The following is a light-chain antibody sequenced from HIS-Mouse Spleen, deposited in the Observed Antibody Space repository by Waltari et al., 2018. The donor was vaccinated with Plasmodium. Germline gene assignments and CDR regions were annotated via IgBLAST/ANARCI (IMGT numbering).Light chain of an antibody. CDR1: QGIGSY. J-gene: IGKJ4*01. Sequence: AIRMTQSPSSFSASTGDRVTITCRASQGIGSYLAWYQQKPGKAPKLLIYAASTLQSGVTSRVSGSGSGTDFTLTISCLQSEDFATYYCQQYYSYPLTFGGGTKVEIK. CDR3: QQYYSYPLT. CDR2: AAS. V-gene: IGKV1-8*01.